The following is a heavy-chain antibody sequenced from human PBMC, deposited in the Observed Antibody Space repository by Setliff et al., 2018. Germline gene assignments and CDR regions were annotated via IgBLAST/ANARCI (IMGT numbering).Heavy chain of an antibody. CDR1: GFAFSTYS. D-gene: IGHD3-16*01. CDR3: ARTTGYRLEGDFDY. Sequence: PGGSLRLSCAASGFAFSTYSMNWVRQAPGKGLEWVSTINSGSDFTYYADSVKGRFTVSRDNAKNSLYLQMTSLRAEDTAIYYCARTTGYRLEGDFDYWGQGTLVTVSS. V-gene: IGHV3-21*04. CDR2: INSGSDFT. J-gene: IGHJ4*02.